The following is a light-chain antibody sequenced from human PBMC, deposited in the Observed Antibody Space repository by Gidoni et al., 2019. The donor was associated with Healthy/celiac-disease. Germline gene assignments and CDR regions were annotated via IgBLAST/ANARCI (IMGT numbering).Light chain of an antibody. CDR1: SSAVGSYNL. Sequence: QAALTQPASVSGSPGQAIPITCTGTSSAVGSYNLVAWYQQHPGKAPKLMLYEVSKRPSGVSNRLSGSKSCNTASLRISVLQAADEADYYCCSYAGSSTFEVFGGGTKLTVL. J-gene: IGLJ2*01. CDR2: EVS. V-gene: IGLV2-23*02. CDR3: CSYAGSSTFEV.